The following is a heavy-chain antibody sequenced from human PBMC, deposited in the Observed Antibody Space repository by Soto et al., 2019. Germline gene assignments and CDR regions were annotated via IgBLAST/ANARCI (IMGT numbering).Heavy chain of an antibody. V-gene: IGHV2-70*01. D-gene: IGHD3-10*01. J-gene: IGHJ6*02. CDR1: GFSLSTSGMC. Sequence: GSGPTLVNPTQTLRLTCTFSGFSLSTSGMCVSWIRQPPGKALEWLALIDWDDDKYYSTSLKTRLTISKDTSKNQVVLTMTNMDPVDTATYYCARIPIWFGDNTNSYYYYGMDVWGQGTTVTVSS. CDR3: ARIPIWFGDNTNSYYYYGMDV. CDR2: IDWDDDK.